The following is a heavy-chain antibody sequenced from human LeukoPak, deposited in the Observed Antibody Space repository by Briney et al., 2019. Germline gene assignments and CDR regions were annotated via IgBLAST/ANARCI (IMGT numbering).Heavy chain of an antibody. V-gene: IGHV4-39*01. J-gene: IGHJ5*02. CDR3: ARRFISVVVAPDWFDP. D-gene: IGHD2-15*01. Sequence: KPSETLSLTCTVSGGSISSSSYYWGWIRQPPGKGLELIGYIYYSGLTYYNPSLKSRVTISVDTSKNQFSLKLSSVTAADTAVYYCARRFISVVVAPDWFDPWGQGTLVTVSS. CDR2: IYYSGLT. CDR1: GGSISSSSYY.